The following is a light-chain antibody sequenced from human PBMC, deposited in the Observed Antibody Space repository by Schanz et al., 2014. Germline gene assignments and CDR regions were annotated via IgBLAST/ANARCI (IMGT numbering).Light chain of an antibody. CDR2: GAS. V-gene: IGKV3-20*01. CDR1: QSVSSSY. J-gene: IGKJ1*01. CDR3: QQSHDGVWT. Sequence: EIVLTQSPGTLSLSPGDRATLSCRASQSVSSSYLAWYQQKPGQAPRLLIYGASSRAAGIPDRFSGSGSGTEFTLTISSLQPEDFATYFCQQSHDGVWTFGQGTTVEIK.